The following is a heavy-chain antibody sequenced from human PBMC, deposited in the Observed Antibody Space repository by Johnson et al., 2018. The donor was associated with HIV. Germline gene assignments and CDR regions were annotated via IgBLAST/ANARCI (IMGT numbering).Heavy chain of an antibody. Sequence: VQLVESGGGLVKPGGSLRLSCAYSGFTFSSYWMSWVRQAPGKGLEWVASIKQDGSEKYYADSVKGRFTISRDNSKNTLYLQMNSLRADDTAMYYCAKDRPLVVVTHDAFDIWGQGTMVTVSS. J-gene: IGHJ3*02. V-gene: IGHV3-7*05. CDR1: GFTFSSYW. CDR3: AKDRPLVVVTHDAFDI. D-gene: IGHD2-21*02. CDR2: IKQDGSEK.